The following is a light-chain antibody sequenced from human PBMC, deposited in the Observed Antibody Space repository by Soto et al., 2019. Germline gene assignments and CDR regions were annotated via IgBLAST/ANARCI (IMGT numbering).Light chain of an antibody. V-gene: IGLV2-11*01. Sequence: QSVLTQPRSVSGSPGQSVTICCTGSSSDVGAYNFVSWYQRYPAKAPKLMIYDVNKRPSGVPDRFSGSKSGYTASLTISGLQAEDEADYYCCSYAGNYLKFGGRTKLTVL. CDR1: SSDVGAYNF. J-gene: IGLJ3*02. CDR3: CSYAGNYLK. CDR2: DVN.